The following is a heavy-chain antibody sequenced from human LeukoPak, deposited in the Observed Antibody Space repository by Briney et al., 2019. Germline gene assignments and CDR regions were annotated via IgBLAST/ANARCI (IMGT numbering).Heavy chain of an antibody. Sequence: PGGSLRLSCAASGFTFSSYSMNWVRQAPGKGLEWVSSISSSSSYIYYADSVKGRFTISRDNSKNTLYLQMYSLRADDTAVYYCAKASDPVWFGELLPSVDYWGQGTLVIVSS. CDR1: GFTFSSYS. J-gene: IGHJ4*02. CDR2: ISSSSSYI. CDR3: AKASDPVWFGELLPSVDY. V-gene: IGHV3-21*04. D-gene: IGHD3-10*01.